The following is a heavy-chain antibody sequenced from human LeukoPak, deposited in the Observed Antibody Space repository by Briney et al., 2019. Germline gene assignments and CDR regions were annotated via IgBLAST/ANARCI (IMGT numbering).Heavy chain of an antibody. J-gene: IGHJ4*02. CDR3: ARVGHIVAAGTYDW. CDR2: VSSDGNST. CDR1: GFTFSSYW. V-gene: IGHV3-74*01. Sequence: PGGSLRLSCAASGFTFSSYWMHWVRQAPGKGLVWVSRVSSDGNSTNYADSVKGRFTISGDNTNNTLYLQMNSLRAEDTAVYYCARVGHIVAAGTYDWWGQGTLVTVSS. D-gene: IGHD6-13*01.